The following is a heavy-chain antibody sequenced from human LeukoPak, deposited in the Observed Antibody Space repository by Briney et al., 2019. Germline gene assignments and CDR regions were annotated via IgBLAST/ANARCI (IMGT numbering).Heavy chain of an antibody. J-gene: IGHJ4*02. V-gene: IGHV3-33*06. D-gene: IGHD2-2*01. CDR3: VKGYCSSISCSLIDY. CDR2: IWYDGSNK. CDR1: GFTFSSYG. Sequence: GRSLRLSCAASGFTFSSYGMHWVRQAPGKGLEWVAVIWYDGSNKYYADSVKGRFTISRDNSKNTLHLQMSSLRAEDTAVYYCVKGYCSSISCSLIDYGGQGTLVTVSS.